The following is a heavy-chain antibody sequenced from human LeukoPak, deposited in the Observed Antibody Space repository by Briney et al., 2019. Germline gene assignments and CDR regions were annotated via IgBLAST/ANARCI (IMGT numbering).Heavy chain of an antibody. CDR1: GYTFTDNY. CDR2: INPNSGGT. CDR3: ARVGSWFDP. V-gene: IGHV1-2*02. D-gene: IGHD3-10*01. Sequence: ASVKVSCKASGYTFTDNYVHWVRQAPGQGLEWMGWINPNSGGTNYAQKLQGRVTMTRDTSISTAYMDLTRLRSDDTAVYYCARVGSWFDPWGQGTLVTVSS. J-gene: IGHJ5*02.